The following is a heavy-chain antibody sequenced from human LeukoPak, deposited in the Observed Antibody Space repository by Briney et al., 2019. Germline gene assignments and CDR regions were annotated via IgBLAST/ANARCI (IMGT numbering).Heavy chain of an antibody. Sequence: PSETLSLTCAVYGGSFSGYYWSWIRQPPGKGLEWIGEINHSGSTNYNPSLKSRVTISVDTSKNQFSLKLSSVTAADTAVYYCARVGRGWYVDYWGQGTLVTVSS. J-gene: IGHJ4*02. V-gene: IGHV4-34*01. CDR2: INHSGST. CDR3: ARVGRGWYVDY. D-gene: IGHD6-19*01. CDR1: GGSFSGYY.